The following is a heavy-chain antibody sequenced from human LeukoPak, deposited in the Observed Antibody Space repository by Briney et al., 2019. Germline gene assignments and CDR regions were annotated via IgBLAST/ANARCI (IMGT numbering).Heavy chain of an antibody. CDR1: GDSITNHY. V-gene: IGHV4-59*11. Sequence: NPSETLSLTCTVSGDSITNHYWNWIRQPPGKGLEWIGNLFHTENTDYNPSLKSQVTISIQTSENQFSLKLSSVTAADTAVYYCARTQMYSDILTGHHKYFDYWGQGILVTVSS. J-gene: IGHJ4*02. CDR3: ARTQMYSDILTGHHKYFDY. D-gene: IGHD3-9*01. CDR2: LFHTENT.